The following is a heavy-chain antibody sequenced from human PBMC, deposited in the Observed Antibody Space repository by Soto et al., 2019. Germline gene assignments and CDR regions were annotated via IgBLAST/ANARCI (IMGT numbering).Heavy chain of an antibody. D-gene: IGHD1-1*01. V-gene: IGHV4-4*07. J-gene: IGHJ5*02. CDR1: GASISGFY. CDR2: IYATGTT. Sequence: SETLSLTCTVSGASISGFYWSWIRKSAGKGLEWIGRIYATGTTDYNPSLKSRVMMSVDTSKKQFSLKLRSVTATDTAVYYCVRDGTKALRDWFDPWGQGISVTVSS. CDR3: VRDGTKALRDWFDP.